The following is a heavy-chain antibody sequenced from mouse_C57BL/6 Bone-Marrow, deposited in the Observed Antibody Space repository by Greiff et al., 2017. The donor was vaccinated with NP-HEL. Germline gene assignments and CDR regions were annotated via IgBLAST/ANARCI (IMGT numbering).Heavy chain of an antibody. D-gene: IGHD2-3*01. CDR3: TTGWLLHYYYAMDY. Sequence: EVQLQQSGAELVRPGASVKLSCTASGFNIKDDYMHWVKQRPEQGLEWIGWIDPENGDTEYASKFQGKATITADTSSNTAYLQLSSLTSEDTAVYYCTTGWLLHYYYAMDYWGQGTSVTVSS. V-gene: IGHV14-4*01. J-gene: IGHJ4*01. CDR2: IDPENGDT. CDR1: GFNIKDDY.